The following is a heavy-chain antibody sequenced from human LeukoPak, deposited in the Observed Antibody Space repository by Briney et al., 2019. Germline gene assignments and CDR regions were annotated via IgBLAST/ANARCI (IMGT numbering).Heavy chain of an antibody. CDR3: EPSDSYQSGSYSY. D-gene: IGHD1-26*01. Sequence: GGSLRLSCAASGFTFSSYSMNWVRQAPGKGLEWVSSISSSSSYIYYADSVKGRFTISRDNAKNSLYLQMNSLRAEDTAVYYCEPSDSYQSGSYSYWGQGTLVTVSS. CDR1: GFTFSSYS. J-gene: IGHJ4*02. V-gene: IGHV3-21*01. CDR2: ISSSSSYI.